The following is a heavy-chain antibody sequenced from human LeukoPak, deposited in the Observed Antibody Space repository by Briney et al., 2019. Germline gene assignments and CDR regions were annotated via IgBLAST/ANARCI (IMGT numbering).Heavy chain of an antibody. J-gene: IGHJ6*03. CDR2: IYYSGST. CDR3: ARIIPNYCSSTSCYSPYYYYYMDV. Sequence: SETLSLTCAVSGGSISSYYWSWIRQPPGKGLEWIGYIYYSGSTDYNPSLKSRVTISVDTSKNQFSLKLSSVTAADTAVYYCARIIPNYCSSTSCYSPYYYYYMDVWGKGTTVTVSS. D-gene: IGHD2-2*02. CDR1: GGSISSYY. V-gene: IGHV4-59*01.